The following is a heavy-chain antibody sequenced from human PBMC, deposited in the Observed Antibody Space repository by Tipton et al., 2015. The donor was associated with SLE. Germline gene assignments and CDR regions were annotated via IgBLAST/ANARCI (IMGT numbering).Heavy chain of an antibody. Sequence: TLSLTCAVSGYSISSGYYWGWIRQPPGKGLEWIGSIYHSGSTYYNPSLKSRVTISVDTSKNQFSLELTSVTAADMAVYYCARESGSSGWSLDSWGQGIPVTVSS. CDR3: ARESGSSGWSLDS. CDR1: GYSISSGYY. J-gene: IGHJ4*02. CDR2: IYHSGST. V-gene: IGHV4-38-2*02. D-gene: IGHD6-13*01.